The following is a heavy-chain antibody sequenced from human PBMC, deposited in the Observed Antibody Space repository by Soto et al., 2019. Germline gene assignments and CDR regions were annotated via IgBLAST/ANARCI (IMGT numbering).Heavy chain of an antibody. Sequence: GSGPTLVNPTQTLTLTCTFSGFSLSTSGWFVSWIRKPPGKALEWLERIDWDDDKYYSTSLKTRLTISKDTSKNQVVLTMTNMDPVDTATYYCARSTYYYDSSGYGFYHLAYWGQGTLVTVSS. CDR3: ARSTYYYDSSGYGFYHLAY. V-gene: IGHV2-70*11. D-gene: IGHD3-22*01. J-gene: IGHJ4*02. CDR1: GFSLSTSGWF. CDR2: IDWDDDK.